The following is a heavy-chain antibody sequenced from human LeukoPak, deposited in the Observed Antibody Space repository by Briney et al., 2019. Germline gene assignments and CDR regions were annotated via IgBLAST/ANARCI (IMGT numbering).Heavy chain of an antibody. CDR1: AGSFSGYY. D-gene: IGHD3-10*01. Sequence: SETLSLTCAVYAGSFSGYYWSWIRQPPGKGLEWIGEINHSGSTNYNPSLKSRVTISVDTSKNQFSLKLSSVTAADTAVYYCARGLDGSGSHTYYYYYMDVWGKGTTVTVSS. J-gene: IGHJ6*03. CDR3: ARGLDGSGSHTYYYYYMDV. V-gene: IGHV4-34*01. CDR2: INHSGST.